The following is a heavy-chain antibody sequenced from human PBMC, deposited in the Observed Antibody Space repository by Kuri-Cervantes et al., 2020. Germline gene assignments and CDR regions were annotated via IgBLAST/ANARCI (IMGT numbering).Heavy chain of an antibody. J-gene: IGHJ6*02. CDR3: ARGVVPAAISTYYYYYGMDV. V-gene: IGHV4-59*01. CDR2: IYYSGST. Sequence: SETLFLTCTVSGGSISSYYWSWIRQPPGKGLEWIGYIYYSGSTNYNPSLKSRVTISVDTSKNQFSLKLSSVTAADTAVYYCARGVVPAAISTYYYYYGMDVWGQGTTVTVSS. D-gene: IGHD2-2*01. CDR1: GGSISSYY.